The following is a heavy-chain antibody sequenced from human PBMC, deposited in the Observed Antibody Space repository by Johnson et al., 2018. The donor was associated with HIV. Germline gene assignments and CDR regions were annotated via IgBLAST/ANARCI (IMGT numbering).Heavy chain of an antibody. J-gene: IGHJ3*02. Sequence: VQLVESGGGVVQPGGSLRLSCAASGFTFDDYAIHWVRQAPGKGLEWVSLISWDGGSPYYADSVKGRFTISRDNSKNSLYLQMNSLRAEDTALYYCAKGSRYGHGSPFDIWGQGTMVTVSS. CDR1: GFTFDDYA. CDR3: AKGSRYGHGSPFDI. V-gene: IGHV3-43D*03. D-gene: IGHD5-18*01. CDR2: ISWDGGSP.